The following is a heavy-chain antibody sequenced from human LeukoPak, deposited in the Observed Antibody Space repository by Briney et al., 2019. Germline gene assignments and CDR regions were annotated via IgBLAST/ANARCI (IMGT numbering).Heavy chain of an antibody. Sequence: PSETLSLTCTVSGGSITTYHWSWIRQPAGKGLEWIGRIYTRGSTNYNPSLKSRVTMSVDTSKNQFSLKLSSVTAADTAVYYCAGEGHYYDSTGYYYGGEDYWGQGTLVTVSS. D-gene: IGHD3-22*01. J-gene: IGHJ4*02. CDR2: IYTRGST. CDR3: AGEGHYYDSTGYYYGGEDY. CDR1: GGSITTYH. V-gene: IGHV4-4*07.